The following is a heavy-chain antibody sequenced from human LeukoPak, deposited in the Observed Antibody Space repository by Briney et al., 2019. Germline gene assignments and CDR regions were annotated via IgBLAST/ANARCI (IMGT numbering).Heavy chain of an antibody. J-gene: IGHJ1*01. CDR1: GFIFSNYA. CDR3: ARDPNGDYIGAFDFQR. CDR2: IRGSGYER. V-gene: IGHV3-23*01. Sequence: PGGSLRLSCAGSGFIFSNYAMIWVRQAPGKGLEWVSAIRGSGYERFYADSVKGRFTVSRDNSKNTVYLQMNSLRAEDTAVYYCARDPNGDYIGAFDFQRWGQGTQVIVSS. D-gene: IGHD4-17*01.